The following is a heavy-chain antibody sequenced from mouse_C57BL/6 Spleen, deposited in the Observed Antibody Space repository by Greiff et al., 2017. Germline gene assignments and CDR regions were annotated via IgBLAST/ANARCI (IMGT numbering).Heavy chain of an antibody. Sequence: QVQLQQPGPELVKPGASVKVSCKASGYTFTSYWMHWVKQRPAQGLEWIGSISPSDSDPTYNQKFKGKATLTVDKSSSTAYMQLSSLTSEDSAVYYCAIVSSGYHMDYWGQGTTLTVSS. D-gene: IGHD3-2*02. CDR2: ISPSDSDP. CDR1: GYTFTSYW. CDR3: AIVSSGYHMDY. J-gene: IGHJ2*01. V-gene: IGHV1-74*01.